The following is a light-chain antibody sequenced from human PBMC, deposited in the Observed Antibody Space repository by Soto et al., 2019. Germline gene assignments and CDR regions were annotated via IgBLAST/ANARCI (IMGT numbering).Light chain of an antibody. V-gene: IGLV3-25*03. CDR2: KDS. J-gene: IGLJ2*01. CDR3: QSADSSGTYVV. Sequence: SYELTQPPSVSVSPGQTARITCSGDALPKQNAYWYQQKPGQAPVLVRYKDSERPSGIPERFSGSSSGTTVTLTISGVQAEDEADYYCQSADSSGTYVVFGGGTKVTVL. CDR1: ALPKQN.